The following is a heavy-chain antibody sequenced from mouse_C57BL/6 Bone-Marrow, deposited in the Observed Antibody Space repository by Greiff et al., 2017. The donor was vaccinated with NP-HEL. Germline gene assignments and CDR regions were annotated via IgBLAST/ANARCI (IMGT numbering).Heavy chain of an antibody. D-gene: IGHD1-1*01. CDR3: AREICTSRGYFDY. Sequence: VQLQQPGAELVMPGASVKLSCKASGYTFTSYWMHWVKQRPGQGLEWIGEIDPSDSYTNYNQKFKGKSTLTVDKSSSTAYMQLSSLTSEDSAVYYCAREICTSRGYFDYWGQGTTLTVSS. J-gene: IGHJ2*01. V-gene: IGHV1-69*01. CDR2: IDPSDSYT. CDR1: GYTFTSYW.